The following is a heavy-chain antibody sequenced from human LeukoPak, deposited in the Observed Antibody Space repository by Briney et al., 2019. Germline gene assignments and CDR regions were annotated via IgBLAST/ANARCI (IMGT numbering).Heavy chain of an antibody. Sequence: TGGSLRLSCAASGFTFNNYGMHWVRQAPGKGLEWVTFIRYDGSNKYYADSVKGRFTISRDNYKNRLYLQMNSLRAEDTAVYYCAKDQEVGATTIDYWGQGTLVTVSS. J-gene: IGHJ4*02. CDR1: GFTFNNYG. CDR3: AKDQEVGATTIDY. V-gene: IGHV3-30*02. D-gene: IGHD1-26*01. CDR2: IRYDGSNK.